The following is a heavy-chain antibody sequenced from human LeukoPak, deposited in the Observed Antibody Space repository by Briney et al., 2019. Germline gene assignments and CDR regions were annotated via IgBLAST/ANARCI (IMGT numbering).Heavy chain of an antibody. CDR3: ARTKGGAYTGDFDL. CDR2: IKEDGSEK. J-gene: IGHJ2*01. V-gene: IGHV3-7*02. Sequence: GGSLRLSCAVSGFTFSSYWMTWVRQAPGKGLEWVASIKEDGSEKYYEDSVKGRFTISRDNAKNSLYLQMNSLRAEDTAVYYCARTKGGAYTGDFDLWGRGTLVTVSS. D-gene: IGHD2-21*01. CDR1: GFTFSSYW.